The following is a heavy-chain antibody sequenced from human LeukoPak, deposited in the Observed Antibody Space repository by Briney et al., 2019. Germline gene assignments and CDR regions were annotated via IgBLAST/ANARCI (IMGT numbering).Heavy chain of an antibody. CDR2: ISSSSSTI. V-gene: IGHV3-48*01. J-gene: IGHJ4*02. Sequence: GGSLRLSCAAPVVIPSSSSTNCGRPALRRGRGWVSYISSSSSTIYYADSVKGRFTISRDNAKNSLYLHMNSLRAEDTAVYYCAREVPNLDYFDYWGQGTLATVSS. CDR3: AREVPNLDYFDY. CDR1: VVIPSSSS.